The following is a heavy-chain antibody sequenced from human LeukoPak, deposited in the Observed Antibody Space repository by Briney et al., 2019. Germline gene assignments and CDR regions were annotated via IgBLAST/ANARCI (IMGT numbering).Heavy chain of an antibody. CDR1: GGSISSSSYY. CDR3: ARDSQSPYHYDSSGPDAFDI. Sequence: SETLSLTCTVSGGSISSSSYYWGWIRQPPGKGLEWIGSIYYSGSTYYNPSLKSRVTISVDTSKNQFSLKLSSVTAADTAVYYCARDSQSPYHYDSSGPDAFDIWGQGTMVTVSS. J-gene: IGHJ3*02. D-gene: IGHD3-22*01. CDR2: IYYSGST. V-gene: IGHV4-39*07.